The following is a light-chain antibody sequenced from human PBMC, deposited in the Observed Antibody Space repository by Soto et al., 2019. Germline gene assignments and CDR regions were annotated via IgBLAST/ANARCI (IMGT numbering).Light chain of an antibody. Sequence: LTQPASVSGSPGQSITISCTGTSSDVGSYNLVSWYQQHPGKAPKLMIYEGSKRPSGVSNRFSGSKSGNTASLTISGLQAEDEADYYCCSYAGSSTFVFGTGTKVTLL. CDR1: SSDVGSYNL. CDR3: CSYAGSSTFV. J-gene: IGLJ1*01. CDR2: EGS. V-gene: IGLV2-23*03.